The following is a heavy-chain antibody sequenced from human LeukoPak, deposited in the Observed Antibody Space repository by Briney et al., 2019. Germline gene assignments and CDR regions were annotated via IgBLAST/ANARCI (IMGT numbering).Heavy chain of an antibody. V-gene: IGHV3-21*01. Sequence: PGGSLRLSCVASGFTFSSYSMNWVRQAPGKGLEWVSSISSSSSYIYYADSVKGRFTISRDNAKNSLYLQMNSLRAEDTAVYYCASVENWDDFWSGYYVLRWWGQGTLVTVSS. J-gene: IGHJ4*02. D-gene: IGHD3-3*01. CDR3: ASVENWDDFWSGYYVLRW. CDR1: GFTFSSYS. CDR2: ISSSSSYI.